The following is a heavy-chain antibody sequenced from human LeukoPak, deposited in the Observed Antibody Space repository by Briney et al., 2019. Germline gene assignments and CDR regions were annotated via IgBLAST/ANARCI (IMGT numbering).Heavy chain of an antibody. V-gene: IGHV1-2*02. CDR1: GYTFTNYG. Sequence: ASVKVSCKASGYTFTNYGISWVRQAPGQGLEWMGWINPNSGGTNYAQKFQGRVTMTRDTSISTAYMELSRLRSDDTAVYYCARERRYCSSTSCYTYAFDIWGQGTMVTVSS. CDR2: INPNSGGT. CDR3: ARERRYCSSTSCYTYAFDI. J-gene: IGHJ3*02. D-gene: IGHD2-2*02.